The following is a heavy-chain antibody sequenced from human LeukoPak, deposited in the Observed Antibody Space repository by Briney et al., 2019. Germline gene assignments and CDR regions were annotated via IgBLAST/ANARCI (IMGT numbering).Heavy chain of an antibody. CDR3: TTKVIRGNSGDDFDD. CDR2: ISSDGNDK. Sequence: GGSLRLSCAASGVTFRSYGMPWVRQAPGKVLEWVALISSDGNDKLYGESVRGRFTVSRDDSKSTLYLQMNSLRAEYTAVYYCTTKVIRGNSGDDFDDWGQGTLVTVSS. D-gene: IGHD5-12*01. CDR1: GVTFRSYG. V-gene: IGHV3-30*03. J-gene: IGHJ4*02.